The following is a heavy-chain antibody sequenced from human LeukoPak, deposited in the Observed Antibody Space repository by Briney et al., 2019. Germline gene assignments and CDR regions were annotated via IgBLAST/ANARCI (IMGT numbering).Heavy chain of an antibody. Sequence: ASVKVSCKASGGTFSSYAISWVRQAPGQGLEWMGGIIPIFGTANYAQKFQGRVTITADESTSTAYMELSSLRSEDTAVYYCAVGTMVRGPALYYFDYWGQGTLVTVSS. CDR3: AVGTMVRGPALYYFDY. CDR2: IIPIFGTA. J-gene: IGHJ4*02. D-gene: IGHD3-10*01. CDR1: GGTFSSYA. V-gene: IGHV1-69*13.